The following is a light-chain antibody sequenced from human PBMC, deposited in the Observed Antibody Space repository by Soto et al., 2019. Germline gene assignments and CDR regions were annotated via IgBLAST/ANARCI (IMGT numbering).Light chain of an antibody. CDR3: QQYRNWHRT. Sequence: EIVLTQSPATLSVSPGDRVTLSCRASQSVDINLAWYQQRPGQAPRLLVYGASTKATDMPGRFSGRGSGTEFTLTINNLQSEDFAVYYWQQYRNWHRTFGQGTKVEIK. CDR1: QSVDIN. CDR2: GAS. V-gene: IGKV3-15*01. J-gene: IGKJ1*01.